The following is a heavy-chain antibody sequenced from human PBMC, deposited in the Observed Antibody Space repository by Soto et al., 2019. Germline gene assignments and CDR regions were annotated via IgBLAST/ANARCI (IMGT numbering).Heavy chain of an antibody. D-gene: IGHD2-15*01. V-gene: IGHV4-34*01. CDR2: INHSGST. CDR1: GGSFSGYY. CDR3: ARGVRYCSGGSCYNWFDP. Sequence: SETLSLTCAVYGGSFSGYYWSWIRQPPGKGLEWIGEINHSGSTNYNPSLKSRVTISVDTSKNQFSLKLSSVTAADTAVYYCARGVRYCSGGSCYNWFDPWGQGTLVTVSS. J-gene: IGHJ5*02.